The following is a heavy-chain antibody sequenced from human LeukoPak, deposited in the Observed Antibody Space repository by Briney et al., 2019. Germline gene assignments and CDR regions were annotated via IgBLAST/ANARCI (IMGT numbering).Heavy chain of an antibody. V-gene: IGHV4-4*07. Sequence: SETLSLTCTVSGGSISSYYWTWIRQSAGKGLEWIGRINTSGSTNYNPSLRSRVTMSVNTSKNQFSLNLTSVTAADTAVYSCARQGGDPRWLDPWGQGTLVTVSS. CDR3: ARQGGDPRWLDP. D-gene: IGHD6-25*01. CDR1: GGSISSYY. CDR2: INTSGST. J-gene: IGHJ5*02.